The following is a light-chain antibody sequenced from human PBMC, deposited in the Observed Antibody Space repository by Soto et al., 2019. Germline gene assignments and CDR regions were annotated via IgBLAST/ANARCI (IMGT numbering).Light chain of an antibody. CDR1: SSDVGNYNH. V-gene: IGLV2-23*01. Sequence: QSALTQPASVSGSPGQSVTISCTGTSSDVGNYNHVSWYQQHPGKAPKLMIYEATQRPSGVSNRFSASKSGNTASLTISGLQAEDESDYYCCSYAGSQTCVFGGGTKVTVL. CDR3: CSYAGSQTCV. CDR2: EAT. J-gene: IGLJ3*02.